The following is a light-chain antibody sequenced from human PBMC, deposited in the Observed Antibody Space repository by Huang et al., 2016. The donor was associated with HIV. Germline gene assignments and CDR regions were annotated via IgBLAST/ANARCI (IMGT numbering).Light chain of an antibody. V-gene: IGKV3-15*01. CDR2: GAS. J-gene: IGKJ2*01. CDR3: QQYNNWPLT. CDR1: QSVSRA. Sequence: EIVMMQSPATLSVSPGERSNPSCRASQSVSRALAWYQQKPGQTPRRLIYGASTRATGIPARCSGSGSGTEFTLTISSLQSEDFAVYYCQQYNNWPLTFGQGSKLEIK.